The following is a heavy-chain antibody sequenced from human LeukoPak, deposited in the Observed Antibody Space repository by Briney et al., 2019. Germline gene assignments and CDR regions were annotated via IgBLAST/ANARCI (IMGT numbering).Heavy chain of an antibody. CDR2: IYYSGST. Sequence: SETLSLTCTVSGGSISSSSYYWGWIRQPPGKGLEWIGSIYYSGSTYYNPSLKSRVTISVDTSKNQFPLKLSSVTAADTAVYYCARPYSSWYYYFDYWGQGTLVTVSS. CDR1: GGSISSSSYY. CDR3: ARPYSSWYYYFDY. D-gene: IGHD6-13*01. J-gene: IGHJ4*02. V-gene: IGHV4-39*01.